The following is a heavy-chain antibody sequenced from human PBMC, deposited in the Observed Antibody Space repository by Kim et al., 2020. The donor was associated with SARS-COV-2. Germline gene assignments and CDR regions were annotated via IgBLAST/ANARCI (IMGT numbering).Heavy chain of an antibody. Sequence: AGSVKGRFTISRDNAKNSRYKQMISLRAGDTALYYCAKGHYGSEYPYFGYWGQGTLVTVSS. V-gene: IGHV3-9*01. J-gene: IGHJ4*02. D-gene: IGHD3-10*01. CDR3: AKGHYGSEYPYFGY.